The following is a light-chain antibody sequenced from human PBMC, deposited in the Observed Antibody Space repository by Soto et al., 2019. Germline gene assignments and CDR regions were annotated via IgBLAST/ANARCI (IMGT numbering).Light chain of an antibody. J-gene: IGLJ2*01. CDR1: SSNIGAGFD. CDR3: QSYDADFVI. V-gene: IGLV6-57*02. CDR2: ENK. Sequence: LTQPPSVSGAPGQRVTISCTGSSSNIGAGFDVHWYQQRPGSAPTTVIYENKLRPSGGPGRFSGSTDGSSNSASLTISGLQTEDEADYYCQSYDADFVIFGGGTKVTVL.